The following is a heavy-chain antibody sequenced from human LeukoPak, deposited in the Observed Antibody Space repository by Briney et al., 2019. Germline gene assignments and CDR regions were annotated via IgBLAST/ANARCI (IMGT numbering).Heavy chain of an antibody. V-gene: IGHV4-31*11. CDR2: IYYSGST. J-gene: IGHJ5*02. D-gene: IGHD4-17*01. CDR3: ARDLNDYGNWFDP. CDR1: GGSFSGYY. Sequence: ASETLSLTCAVYGGSFSGYYWSWIRQHPGKGLEWIGYIYYSGSTYYNPSLKSRVTISVDTSKNQFSLKLSSVTAADTAVYYCARDLNDYGNWFDPWGQGTLVTVSS.